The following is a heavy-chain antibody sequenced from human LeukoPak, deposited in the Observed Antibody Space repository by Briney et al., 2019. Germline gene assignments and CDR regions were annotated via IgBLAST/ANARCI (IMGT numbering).Heavy chain of an antibody. D-gene: IGHD4-17*01. J-gene: IGHJ5*02. CDR3: ARGKDDYGDYVRWFDP. CDR2: ISSSSSYI. V-gene: IGHV3-21*01. Sequence: GGSLRLSCAASGFTFSSYAMSWVRQAPGKGLEWVSSISSSSSYIYYADSVKGRFTISRDNAKNSLYLQMNSLRAEDTAVYYCARGKDDYGDYVRWFDPWGQGTLVTVSS. CDR1: GFTFSSYA.